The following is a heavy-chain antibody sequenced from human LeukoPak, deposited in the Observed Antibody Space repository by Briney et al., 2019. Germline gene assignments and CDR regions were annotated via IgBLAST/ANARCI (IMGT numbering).Heavy chain of an antibody. D-gene: IGHD2-15*01. CDR3: SRGAILLD. V-gene: IGHV3-53*01. CDR1: GFAVSSNY. CDR2: IYSGGST. J-gene: IGHJ4*02. Sequence: GGSLRLSCAASGFAVSSNYMSWVRQTPGKGLEWVSVIYSGGSTYYADSVKGRFTISRDNSKNTLYLQMNSLKTEDTAVYYCSRGAILLDWGPGVLVTVSS.